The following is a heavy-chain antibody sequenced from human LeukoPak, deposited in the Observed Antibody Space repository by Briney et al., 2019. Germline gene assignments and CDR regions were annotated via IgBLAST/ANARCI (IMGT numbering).Heavy chain of an antibody. CDR1: GFTFSSYG. V-gene: IGHV3-30*18. D-gene: IGHD6-13*01. CDR2: ISYDGSNK. Sequence: PGGSLRLSCAASGFTFSSYGMHWVRQAPGKGLEWVAVISYDGSNKYYADSVKGRFTISRDNSKNTLYLQMNSVRAEDTAVYYCAKDSGITAKSRNRLYYYYMDVWGKGTTVTVSS. J-gene: IGHJ6*03. CDR3: AKDSGITAKSRNRLYYYYMDV.